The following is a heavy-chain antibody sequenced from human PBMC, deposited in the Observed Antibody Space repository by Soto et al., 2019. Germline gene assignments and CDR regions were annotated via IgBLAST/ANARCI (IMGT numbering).Heavy chain of an antibody. Sequence: QVQLPQWGAGLLKPSETLSLTCAVYGGSFSGYYWSWIRQPPGKGLEWIGEINHSGTTNYNPSLKSRVTISVDTSKNQFSLKLSSVTAADTAVYYCARVTIWGSYRDNDYWGQGTLVTVSS. V-gene: IGHV4-34*01. D-gene: IGHD3-16*02. J-gene: IGHJ4*02. CDR2: INHSGTT. CDR3: ARVTIWGSYRDNDY. CDR1: GGSFSGYY.